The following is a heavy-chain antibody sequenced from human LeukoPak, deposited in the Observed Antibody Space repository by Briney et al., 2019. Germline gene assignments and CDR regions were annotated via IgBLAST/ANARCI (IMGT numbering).Heavy chain of an antibody. Sequence: PGGSLRLSCAASGFTFSSYEMNWVRQAPGKGLEWVSYISSSSSTIYYAGSVEGRFTNTRDNAKNSLYLQMNSLRAEDTAVYYCAELGITLIGGVWGKGTTVTISS. CDR2: ISSSSSTI. CDR3: AELGITLIGGV. J-gene: IGHJ6*04. CDR1: GFTFSSYE. D-gene: IGHD3-10*02. V-gene: IGHV3-48*03.